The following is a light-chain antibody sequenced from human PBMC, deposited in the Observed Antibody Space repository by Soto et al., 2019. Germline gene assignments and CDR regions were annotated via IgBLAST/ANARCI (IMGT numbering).Light chain of an antibody. CDR2: TAS. Sequence: DIQKTQSPSSLSASVGDRVAITCQASQGISDYLAWYKHKPGKVPKLLIYTASTFQSGVPSRFSGSGSGTDFTLTISSLQPEDVATYYCQKYNSVPFTFGPGTKVDFK. V-gene: IGKV1-27*01. J-gene: IGKJ3*01. CDR1: QGISDY. CDR3: QKYNSVPFT.